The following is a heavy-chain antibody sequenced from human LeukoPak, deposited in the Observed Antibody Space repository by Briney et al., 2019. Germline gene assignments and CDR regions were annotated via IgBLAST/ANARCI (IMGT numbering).Heavy chain of an antibody. CDR3: ALPGYDSSGYYYFDY. D-gene: IGHD3-22*01. Sequence: GGSLRLSCAGSGFTFSSYAMHWVRQAPGKGLEWVAVISYDGSNKYYADSVKGRFTISRDNSKNTLYLQMNSLRAEDTAVYYCALPGYDSSGYYYFDYWGQGTLVTVSS. J-gene: IGHJ4*02. V-gene: IGHV3-30-3*01. CDR2: ISYDGSNK. CDR1: GFTFSSYA.